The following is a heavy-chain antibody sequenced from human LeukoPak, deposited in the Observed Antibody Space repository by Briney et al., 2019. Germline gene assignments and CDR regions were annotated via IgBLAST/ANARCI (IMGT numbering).Heavy chain of an antibody. CDR1: GFTFNTYT. CDR2: INNDGRTT. Sequence: GGSLRLSCAASGFTFNTYTMNWVRQAPGKGLVWVSRINNDGRTTTYTDSVKGRFTISRDNAKNTLYLQMNSLRAEDTAVYYCVSGAYYSDKGGYLHHWGQGTLVTVSS. J-gene: IGHJ5*02. D-gene: IGHD3-22*01. V-gene: IGHV3-74*01. CDR3: VSGAYYSDKGGYLHH.